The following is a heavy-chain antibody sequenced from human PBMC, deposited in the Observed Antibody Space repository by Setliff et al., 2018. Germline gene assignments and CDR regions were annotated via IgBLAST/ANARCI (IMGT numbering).Heavy chain of an antibody. J-gene: IGHJ4*02. Sequence: GGSLRLSCEASGFTFSVDRMNWVRQAPGKGLEWVSSISSSSRYIQYADSVQGRFSISRDNAKNSLYLQMNSLRVEDTAVYYCSRDLQGSGDYVVDYWGQGTLVTVSS. V-gene: IGHV3-21*01. D-gene: IGHD4-17*01. CDR3: SRDLQGSGDYVVDY. CDR1: GFTFSVDR. CDR2: ISSSSRYI.